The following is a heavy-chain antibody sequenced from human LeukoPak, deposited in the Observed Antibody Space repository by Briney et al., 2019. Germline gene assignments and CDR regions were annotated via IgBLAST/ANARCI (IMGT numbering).Heavy chain of an antibody. D-gene: IGHD7-27*01. V-gene: IGHV4-30-4*08. J-gene: IGHJ4*02. CDR3: ARVRNWGIFDY. CDR2: IYYSGSI. CDR1: GGSISSGGYS. Sequence: PSETLSLTCAVSGGSISSGGYSWSWIRQPPGKGLEWIGYIYYSGSIYYNPSLKSRVIISVDTSKNQFSLKLSSVTAADTAVYYCARVRNWGIFDYWGQGTLVTVSS.